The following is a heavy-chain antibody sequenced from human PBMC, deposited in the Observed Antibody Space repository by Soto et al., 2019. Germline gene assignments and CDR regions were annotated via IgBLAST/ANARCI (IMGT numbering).Heavy chain of an antibody. CDR3: ARDQIFGRRGHYYRMAV. J-gene: IGHJ6*02. V-gene: IGHV3-30*03. Sequence: PVGYPGLSCAASGFTFSSYGMHWVRQAPGKGLEWVAVILYDGSNKYYADSVKGRFTISRDNSKNTLYLQMNSLRAEDTAVYYCARDQIFGRRGHYYRMAVWGQGYTVIVSS. D-gene: IGHD3-10*01. CDR1: GFTFSSYG. CDR2: ILYDGSNK.